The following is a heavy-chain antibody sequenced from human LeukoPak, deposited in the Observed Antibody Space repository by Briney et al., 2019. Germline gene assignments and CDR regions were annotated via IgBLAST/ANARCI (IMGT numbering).Heavy chain of an antibody. CDR2: IYYSGST. CDR3: ARHNPGEFVDP. Sequence: PSETLSLTCTVSGGSISSSSYYWGWIRQPPGKGLEWIGSIYYSGSTYYNPSLKSRVTISVDTSKNQFSLKLSSVTAADTAVYYCARHNPGEFVDPWGQGTLVTVSS. CDR1: GGSISSSSYY. J-gene: IGHJ5*02. D-gene: IGHD3-10*01. V-gene: IGHV4-39*01.